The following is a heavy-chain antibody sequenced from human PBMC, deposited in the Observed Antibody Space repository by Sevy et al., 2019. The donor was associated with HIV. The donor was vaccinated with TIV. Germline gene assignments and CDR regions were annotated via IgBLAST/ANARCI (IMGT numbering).Heavy chain of an antibody. J-gene: IGHJ5*02. CDR2: INPNSGGT. CDR3: ARERPDGRWFDP. V-gene: IGHV1-2*06. Sequence: ASVKVSCKASGYTFTGYYMHWVRQAPRQGLEWMGRINPNSGGTNYAQKFQGRVTMTRDTSISTAYMELSRLRSDDTAVYYCARERPDGRWFDPWGQGTLVTVSS. CDR1: GYTFTGYY.